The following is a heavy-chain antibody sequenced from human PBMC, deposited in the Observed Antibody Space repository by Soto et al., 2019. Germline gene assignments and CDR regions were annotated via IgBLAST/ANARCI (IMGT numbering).Heavy chain of an antibody. J-gene: IGHJ3*02. Sequence: QLQLQESGPGLVKPSETLSLTCTVSGGSISSSSYYWGWIRQPPGKGLEWIGSIYYSGSTYYNPSLKSRVTISVDTSKNQFSLKLSSVTAADSAVYYCVRGPYYSGSGSYPYVFDIWGQGTTVTVSS. CDR3: VRGPYYSGSGSYPYVFDI. V-gene: IGHV4-39*01. CDR1: GGSISSSSYY. D-gene: IGHD3-10*01. CDR2: IYYSGST.